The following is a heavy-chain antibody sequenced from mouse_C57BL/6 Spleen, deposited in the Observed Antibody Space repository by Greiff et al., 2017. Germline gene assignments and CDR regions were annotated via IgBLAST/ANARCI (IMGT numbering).Heavy chain of an antibody. CDR3: ARYDYDLGAWFAY. Sequence: QVQLQQPGAELVRPGSSVKLSCKASGYTFTSYWMDWVKQRPGQGLEWIGNIYPSDSETHYNQKFKDKATLTVDKSSSTAYMQLSSLTAEDSAVWDCARYDYDLGAWFAYWGQGTLVTVSA. D-gene: IGHD2-4*01. CDR2: IYPSDSET. J-gene: IGHJ3*01. CDR1: GYTFTSYW. V-gene: IGHV1-61*01.